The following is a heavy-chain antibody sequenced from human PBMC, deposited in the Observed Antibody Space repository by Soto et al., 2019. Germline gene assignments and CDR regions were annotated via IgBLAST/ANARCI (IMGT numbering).Heavy chain of an antibody. V-gene: IGHV1-18*04. CDR1: GYMFPSYG. D-gene: IGHD1-1*01. Sequence: ASVKVSCKTSGYMFPSYGISWVRQAPGQGLEWMGWISTYNGKTKYAQGLQGRVTMTADTATTTAYMELRSLRSDDTAVYYCARSTTVGTPPSDHWGQGTLVTVSS. CDR3: ARSTTVGTPPSDH. J-gene: IGHJ4*02. CDR2: ISTYNGKT.